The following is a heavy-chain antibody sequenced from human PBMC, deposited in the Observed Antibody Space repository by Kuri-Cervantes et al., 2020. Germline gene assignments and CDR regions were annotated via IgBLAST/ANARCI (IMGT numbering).Heavy chain of an antibody. Sequence: GESLKISCKASGYSFTNYWIGWVRQMPGKGLELMGIIYPPDSDTRYSPSFQGQVTISAGKSISTAYLQWSSLKASDTAMYYCARLLPGIAAAGIDYWGQGTLVTVSS. J-gene: IGHJ4*02. V-gene: IGHV5-51*01. CDR1: GYSFTNYW. D-gene: IGHD6-13*01. CDR2: IYPPDSDT. CDR3: ARLLPGIAAAGIDY.